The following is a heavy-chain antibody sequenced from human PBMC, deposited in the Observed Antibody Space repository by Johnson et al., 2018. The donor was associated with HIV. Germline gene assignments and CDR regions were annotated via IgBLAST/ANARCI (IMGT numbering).Heavy chain of an antibody. J-gene: IGHJ3*02. V-gene: IGHV3-20*04. Sequence: EVQLVESGGGVVRPGGSLRLSCAASGFIFDDHGMTWVRQAPGTGLEWVSGINWNGGSIGSADSVKGRFTISSDNAKTSLYLQMNSLRTEDTALYYCARDGPSGEYYSFWSGPLGSRHALDIWGQGTMVTVSS. CDR3: ARDGPSGEYYSFWSGPLGSRHALDI. CDR2: INWNGGSI. CDR1: GFIFDDHG. D-gene: IGHD3-3*01.